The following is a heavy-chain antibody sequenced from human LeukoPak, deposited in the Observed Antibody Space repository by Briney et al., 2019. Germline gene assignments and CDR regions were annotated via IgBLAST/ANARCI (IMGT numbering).Heavy chain of an antibody. D-gene: IGHD3-22*01. CDR1: GGSISSYY. Sequence: PSETLSLTCTVSGGSISSYYWSWIRQPPGKGLEWIGYIYYSGSTNYNPSLKSRVTISVNTSKNQFSLKLSSVTAADTAVYYCASPDSYDAFDIWGQGTMVTVSS. V-gene: IGHV4-59*08. J-gene: IGHJ3*02. CDR2: IYYSGST. CDR3: ASPDSYDAFDI.